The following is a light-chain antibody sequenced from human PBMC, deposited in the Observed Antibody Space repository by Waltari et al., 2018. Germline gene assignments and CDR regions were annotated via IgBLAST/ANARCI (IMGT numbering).Light chain of an antibody. V-gene: IGKV3-20*01. CDR3: QHYVRLPAT. CDR2: GAS. J-gene: IGKJ1*01. Sequence: IVLTQSPGTLSLSPGERATLSCRASQSVGRTLAWYQQKTGPAPRLLIYGASNRATGIPDRFSGSGSGTEFSLTISRLDPEDFAVYYCQHYVRLPATFGQGTKVEMK. CDR1: QSVGRT.